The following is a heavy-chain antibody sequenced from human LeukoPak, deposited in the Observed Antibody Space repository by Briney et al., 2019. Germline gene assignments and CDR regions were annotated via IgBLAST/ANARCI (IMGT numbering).Heavy chain of an antibody. CDR2: IYDNGDT. CDR1: GFTVTSNY. D-gene: IGHD3-9*01. Sequence: GGSLRLSCAASGFTVTSNYMTWVRQAPGKGLEWVSIIYDNGDTYYADSVKGRFTATRDSSKNTVSLEMNSLRVDDTAVYYCVSHSDPLTGYSFDYWGQGTLVTVSS. V-gene: IGHV3-53*01. J-gene: IGHJ4*02. CDR3: VSHSDPLTGYSFDY.